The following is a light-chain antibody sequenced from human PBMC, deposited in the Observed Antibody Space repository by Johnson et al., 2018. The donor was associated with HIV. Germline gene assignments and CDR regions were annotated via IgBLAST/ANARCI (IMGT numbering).Light chain of an antibody. CDR1: SSNIGNNY. V-gene: IGLV1-51*02. J-gene: IGLJ1*01. CDR2: ENN. CDR3: GTWDSSLVAGFYV. Sequence: QSVLTQPPSVSAAPGQKVTISCSGSSSNIGNNYVSWYQQLPGTAPKLLIYENNKRPSGIPDRFSGSKSGPSATLGITGLQAGDEADDYCGTWDSSLVAGFYVFGTGTKVTVL.